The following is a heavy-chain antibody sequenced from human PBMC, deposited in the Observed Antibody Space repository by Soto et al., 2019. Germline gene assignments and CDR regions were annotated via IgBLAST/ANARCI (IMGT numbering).Heavy chain of an antibody. CDR1: GYTFSGSV. Sequence: QVQLVQSGAEVKKPGASVKVSCKASGYTFSGSVMHWVRQAPGKGLEWMGWINADNGNTKYSQKFQGRVTMTWETSASTAYMELSSLRSEDTAIYYCASEIDATTATSLDYWGQGTLVTVSS. J-gene: IGHJ4*02. CDR2: INADNGNT. CDR3: ASEIDATTATSLDY. V-gene: IGHV1-3*01. D-gene: IGHD4-17*01.